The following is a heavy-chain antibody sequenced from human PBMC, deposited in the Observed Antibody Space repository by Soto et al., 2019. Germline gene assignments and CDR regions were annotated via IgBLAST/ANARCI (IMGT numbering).Heavy chain of an antibody. D-gene: IGHD1-26*01. J-gene: IGHJ6*02. CDR3: AVGAMLEYYYGMDV. CDR2: IIPIFGTA. Sequence: ASVKVSCKASGGTFSSYAISWVRQAPGQGLEWMGGIIPIFGTANYAQKFQGRVTITADKSTSTAYMELSSLRSEDTAVYYCAVGAMLEYYYGMDVRGQGTTVTVS. V-gene: IGHV1-69*06. CDR1: GGTFSSYA.